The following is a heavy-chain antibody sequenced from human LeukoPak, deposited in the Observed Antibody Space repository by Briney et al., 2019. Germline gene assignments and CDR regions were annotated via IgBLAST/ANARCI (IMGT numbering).Heavy chain of an antibody. Sequence: GGSLRLSCEASGFTFSSYWMSWVRQAPGKGLEWVANIKQDGSEKYYVDSVKGRFTISRDNAKNSLYLQMNSLRAEDTAVYYCAREGPPYHYDSSGYYGYWGQGTLVTVSS. CDR1: GFTFSSYW. V-gene: IGHV3-7*01. J-gene: IGHJ4*02. D-gene: IGHD3-22*01. CDR3: AREGPPYHYDSSGYYGY. CDR2: IKQDGSEK.